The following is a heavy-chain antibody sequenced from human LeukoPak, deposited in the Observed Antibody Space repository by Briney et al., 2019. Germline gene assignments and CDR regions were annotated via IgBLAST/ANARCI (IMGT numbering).Heavy chain of an antibody. V-gene: IGHV4-4*07. Sequence: SETLSLTCTVSGGSISNYYWAWIRQPAGQGLEWIGRLYVGRNTDHNPSLKSRVTMSVDSSKNQFSLRLRSVTAADTAVYYCARDRRRELLHAFDIWGQGTMVTVSS. CDR1: GGSISNYY. CDR3: ARDRRRELLHAFDI. CDR2: LYVGRNT. D-gene: IGHD1-26*01. J-gene: IGHJ3*02.